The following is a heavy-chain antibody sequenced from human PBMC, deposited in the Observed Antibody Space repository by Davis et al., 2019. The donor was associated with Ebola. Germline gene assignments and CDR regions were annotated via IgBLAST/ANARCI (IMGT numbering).Heavy chain of an antibody. V-gene: IGHV1-46*01. CDR1: GYTFTSYY. Sequence: ASVKVSCKASGYTFTSYYMHWVRQAPGQGLEWMGIINPSGGSTSYAQKFQGRVTMTRDTSTSTVYMELSSLRSEDTAVYYCARALPPMIVVVITDGYFDYWGQGTLVTVSS. J-gene: IGHJ4*02. CDR3: ARALPPMIVVVITDGYFDY. D-gene: IGHD3-22*01. CDR2: INPSGGST.